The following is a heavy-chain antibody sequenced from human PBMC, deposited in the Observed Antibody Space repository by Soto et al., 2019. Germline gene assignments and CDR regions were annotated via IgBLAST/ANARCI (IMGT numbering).Heavy chain of an antibody. CDR1: GFTFRSYA. CDR3: ARGEREDIAVVIGVRPGEYGVDV. Sequence: QVQLVESGGGVVQPGRSLRLSCAASGFTFRSYAMHWVRQAPGKGLECVAVIAYDGSNKFYRDYVRGRFTISRDNSENTLYLQINSLRYEDTAVYYCARGEREDIAVVIGVRPGEYGVDVWGQGTTVTVSS. D-gene: IGHD2-15*01. CDR2: IAYDGSNK. V-gene: IGHV3-30-3*01. J-gene: IGHJ6*02.